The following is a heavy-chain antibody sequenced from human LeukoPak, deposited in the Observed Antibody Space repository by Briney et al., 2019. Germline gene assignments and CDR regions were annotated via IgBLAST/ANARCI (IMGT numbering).Heavy chain of an antibody. V-gene: IGHV4-31*03. Sequence: SETLSLTCTVSGGSISSGGYYWSWIRQHPGKGLEWIGYIYYSGSTYYNPSLKSRVTISVDTSKNQFSLKLSSVTAADTAVYYCARGQYYDSSGYYYVSAFDIWGQGTMVTVSS. CDR1: GGSISSGGYY. CDR2: IYYSGST. D-gene: IGHD3-22*01. J-gene: IGHJ3*02. CDR3: ARGQYYDSSGYYYVSAFDI.